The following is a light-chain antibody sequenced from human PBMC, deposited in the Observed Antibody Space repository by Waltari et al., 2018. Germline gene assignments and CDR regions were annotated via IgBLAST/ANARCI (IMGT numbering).Light chain of an antibody. CDR1: QGITNY. J-gene: IGKJ5*01. V-gene: IGKV1-27*01. CDR3: QKYNSVPIT. Sequence: DIQMTQSPSFLSASVGDRVTITCRASQGITNYLAWYQQKPGKFPTLLIYDVSTLHSGVPSRFSGSGSGTDFTLTITSLQPDDVATYYCQKYNSVPITFGQGTRLEIK. CDR2: DVS.